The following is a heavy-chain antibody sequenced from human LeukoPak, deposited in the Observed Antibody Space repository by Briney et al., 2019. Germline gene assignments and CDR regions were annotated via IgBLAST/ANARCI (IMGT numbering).Heavy chain of an antibody. CDR1: GFTFCSYA. V-gene: IGHV3-30-3*01. Sequence: GRSLRLYCAASGFTFCSYAMHRLRHAPGHGLEGGAVISYDGSNKYYADSVKGRFTISGDNSKNTLYLQMNNLRAEDTAVYYCARDGRMGDSDEFDYWGQGTLVTVSS. D-gene: IGHD3-22*01. CDR3: ARDGRMGDSDEFDY. CDR2: ISYDGSNK. J-gene: IGHJ4*02.